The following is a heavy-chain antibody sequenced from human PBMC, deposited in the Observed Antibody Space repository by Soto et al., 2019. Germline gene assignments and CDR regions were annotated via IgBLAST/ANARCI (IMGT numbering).Heavy chain of an antibody. Sequence: GGSLRLSCAASGFTFSSYWMHWVRQAPGKGLVWVSRINSDGSSTSYADSVKGRFTISRDNAKNTLYLQMNSLRAEDTAVYYCARDPYYYDSSGYYSFVPFDYWGQGTLVTVS. J-gene: IGHJ4*02. D-gene: IGHD3-22*01. CDR3: ARDPYYYDSSGYYSFVPFDY. V-gene: IGHV3-74*01. CDR1: GFTFSSYW. CDR2: INSDGSST.